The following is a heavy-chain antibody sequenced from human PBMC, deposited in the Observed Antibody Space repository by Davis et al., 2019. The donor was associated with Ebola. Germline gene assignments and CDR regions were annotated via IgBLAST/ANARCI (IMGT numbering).Heavy chain of an antibody. V-gene: IGHV1-2*04. CDR3: ARDLFGCSGGSCYPYYYYGMDV. D-gene: IGHD2-15*01. J-gene: IGHJ6*02. Sequence: AASVKVSCKASGYTFTGYYMHWVRQAPGQGLEWMGWINPHSGGTNYAQKFQGWVTMTRDPSISTAYMELSRLRSDDTAVYYCARDLFGCSGGSCYPYYYYGMDVWGQGTTVTVSS. CDR2: INPHSGGT. CDR1: GYTFTGYY.